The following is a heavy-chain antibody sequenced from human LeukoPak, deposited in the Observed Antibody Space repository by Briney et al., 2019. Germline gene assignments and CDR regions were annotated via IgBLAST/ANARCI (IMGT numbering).Heavy chain of an antibody. J-gene: IGHJ4*02. CDR3: ARDGGATTPPDY. V-gene: IGHV1-46*01. CDR1: GYTFTSYY. Sequence: ASVKVSCKASGYTFTSYYMHWVRQAPGQGLEWMGIINPSGGSTSYAQKFQGRVTMTRDTSTSTVYMELSSLRFEDTAVYYCARDGGATTPPDYWGQGTLVTVSS. CDR2: INPSGGST. D-gene: IGHD1-26*01.